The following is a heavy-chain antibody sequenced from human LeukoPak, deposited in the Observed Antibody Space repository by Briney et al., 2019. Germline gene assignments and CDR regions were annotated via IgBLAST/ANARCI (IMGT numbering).Heavy chain of an antibody. Sequence: EASVKVSCKASGYTFTGYYMHWVRQAPGQGLEWMGWINPNSGGTNYAQKFQGRVTMTRDTSISTAYMELSRLRSDDTAVYYCARDHNAGYGMDVWGQGTTVTVSS. V-gene: IGHV1-2*02. CDR2: INPNSGGT. CDR3: ARDHNAGYGMDV. CDR1: GYTFTGYY. D-gene: IGHD1-1*01. J-gene: IGHJ6*02.